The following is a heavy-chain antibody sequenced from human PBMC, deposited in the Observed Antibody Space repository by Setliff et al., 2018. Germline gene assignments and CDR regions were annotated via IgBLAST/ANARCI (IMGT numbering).Heavy chain of an antibody. CDR2: INPHSGGT. D-gene: IGHD3-22*01. V-gene: IGHV1-2*02. J-gene: IGHJ6*03. CDR3: ARAWYDNSGYYYENYHYFMDV. CDR1: GYSFTDYY. Sequence: ASVKVSCKASGYSFTDYYIHWVRQAPGQGLEWVGWINPHSGGTTFARKFQGRVTMTRDTSISTAHMELSSLRSDDTAVYYCARAWYDNSGYYYENYHYFMDVWGKGTTVTVSS.